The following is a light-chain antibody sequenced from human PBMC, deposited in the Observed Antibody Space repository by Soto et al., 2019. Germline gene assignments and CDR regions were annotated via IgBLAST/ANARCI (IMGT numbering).Light chain of an antibody. V-gene: IGLV2-14*03. CDR1: SSDIGAYNF. J-gene: IGLJ2*01. CDR3: TSWTTSTTMI. CDR2: DVN. Sequence: QSALTQPASVSGSPGQSITISCTGTSSDIGAYNFVSWYQQHPGKAPKLMLYDVNIRPSGVSNRFSGSKSGNTASLTISGLQAEDEAAYYCTSWTTSTTMIFGGGTKLTVL.